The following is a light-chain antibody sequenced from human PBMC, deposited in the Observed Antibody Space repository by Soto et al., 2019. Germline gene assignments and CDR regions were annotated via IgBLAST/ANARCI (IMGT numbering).Light chain of an antibody. V-gene: IGLV4-69*01. CDR2: INYDGTH. CDR1: IGYSTNP. CDR3: QSLGTGIQV. Sequence: QAVVTQSPSASASLGPPAKLTSTLSIGYSTNPIAWHKQQSEKGPRFWMKINYDGTHSKGDGFFDRFSGSSSGAERHLSISSLQSEDEADYYCQSLGTGIQVFGGGTQLTVL. J-gene: IGLJ3*02.